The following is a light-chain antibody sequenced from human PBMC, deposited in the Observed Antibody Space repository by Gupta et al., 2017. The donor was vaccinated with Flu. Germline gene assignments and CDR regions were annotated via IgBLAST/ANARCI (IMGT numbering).Light chain of an antibody. V-gene: IGKV2-30*01. CDR3: KRGTPPWT. J-gene: IGKJ2*02. CDR2: EFS. CDR1: QSLVYKNGITY. Sequence: DVVMTQSPLSPPVTLGQPASISCRSSQSLVYKNGITYLNWFQQRPGQSTRRIIYEFSKRDSGVPDRFSGSGSGNDFPLKISRGEDEHVGLYYVKRGTPPWTFGQGTRLEI.